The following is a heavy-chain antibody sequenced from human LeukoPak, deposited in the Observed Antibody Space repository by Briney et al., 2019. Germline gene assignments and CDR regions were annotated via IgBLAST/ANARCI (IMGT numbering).Heavy chain of an antibody. Sequence: GGSLRLSCAASGFTVSSNYMSWVRQAPGKGLEWVSVINSGGSTYYADSVKGRFTISRDNSKNTLYLQMNSLRAEDTAVYYCASLCSGGSCSNFDYWGQGTLVTVSS. CDR3: ASLCSGGSCSNFDY. CDR1: GFTVSSNY. CDR2: INSGGST. D-gene: IGHD2-15*01. V-gene: IGHV3-53*01. J-gene: IGHJ4*02.